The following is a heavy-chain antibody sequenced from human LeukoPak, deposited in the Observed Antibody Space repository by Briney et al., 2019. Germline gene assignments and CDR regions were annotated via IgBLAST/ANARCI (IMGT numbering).Heavy chain of an antibody. Sequence: GGSLRLSCAASGFTFSSYAMHWVRQAPGKGLEWVAVISYDGSNKYYADSVKGRFTISRDNSKNTLYLQMNSLRAEDTAVYYCARALRFLEWLPGDYWGQGTLVTVSS. CDR2: ISYDGSNK. CDR1: GFTFSSYA. J-gene: IGHJ4*02. D-gene: IGHD3-3*01. V-gene: IGHV3-30-3*01. CDR3: ARALRFLEWLPGDY.